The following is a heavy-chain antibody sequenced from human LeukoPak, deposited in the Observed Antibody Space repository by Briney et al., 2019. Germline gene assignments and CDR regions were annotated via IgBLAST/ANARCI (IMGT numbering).Heavy chain of an antibody. CDR1: GFTVSSIY. J-gene: IGHJ4*02. V-gene: IGHV3-53*01. D-gene: IGHD6-13*01. CDR2: IYSGGTA. Sequence: GGSLRLSCAASGFTVSSIYMNWVRQAPGKGLEWVSVIYSGGTAYHADSVKGRFTISRDNSKNTLYLQMNSLRAEDTAVYYCARASSIGAAGLFDSWGQGTLVTVSS. CDR3: ARASSIGAAGLFDS.